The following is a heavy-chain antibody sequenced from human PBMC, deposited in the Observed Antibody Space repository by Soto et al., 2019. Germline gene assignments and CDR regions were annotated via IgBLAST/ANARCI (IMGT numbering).Heavy chain of an antibody. D-gene: IGHD3-22*01. CDR3: AREPDYYDSSGYYRDY. Sequence: QVQLQESGPGLVKPSQTLSLTCTVSGGSISSGDYYWSWIRQPPGKGLEWIGYIYYSGSTYYNPSLKSRVTISVDTSKNQFSLKLSAVTAADTAVYYCAREPDYYDSSGYYRDYWGQGTLVTVSS. V-gene: IGHV4-30-4*01. CDR1: GGSISSGDYY. CDR2: IYYSGST. J-gene: IGHJ4*02.